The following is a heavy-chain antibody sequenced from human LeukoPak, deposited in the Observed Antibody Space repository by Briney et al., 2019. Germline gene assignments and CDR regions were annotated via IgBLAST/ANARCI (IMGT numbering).Heavy chain of an antibody. CDR3: ARGGNCGGGSCYSDRGWFDP. Sequence: SETLSLTCTVSGGSISSYYWSWIRQPPGKGLEWIGYIYYSGSTNYNPSLKSRVTISVDTSKNQFSLKLSSVTAADTAVYYCARGGNCGGGSCYSDRGWFDPWGQGTLVTVSS. D-gene: IGHD2-15*01. V-gene: IGHV4-59*01. J-gene: IGHJ5*02. CDR1: GGSISSYY. CDR2: IYYSGST.